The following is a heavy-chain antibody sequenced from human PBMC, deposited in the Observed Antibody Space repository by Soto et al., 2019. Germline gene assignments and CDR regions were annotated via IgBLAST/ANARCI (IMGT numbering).Heavy chain of an antibody. CDR3: ARYTRSTGWLDY. V-gene: IGHV4-4*07. D-gene: IGHD6-19*01. CDR2: IYPTGST. J-gene: IGHJ4*02. Sequence: QVQLQESGPGLVKPSETLSLTCTVSGGAINSYYWSWIRQPAGKGLEWIGRIYPTGSTNYNPSLKSRVTMSLDTSENQFSLKLTSVTAADTAVYYGARYTRSTGWLDYWGQGTLVTVSS. CDR1: GGAINSYY.